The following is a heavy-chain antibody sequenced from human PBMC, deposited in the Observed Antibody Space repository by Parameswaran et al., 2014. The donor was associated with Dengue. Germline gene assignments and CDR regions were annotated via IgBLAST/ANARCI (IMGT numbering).Heavy chain of an antibody. J-gene: IGHJ4*02. Sequence: RWIRQPQEGLEWVSAISGSGGSTYYADSVKGRFTISRDNSKNTLYLQMNSLRAEDTAVYYCAKGGRNDYWGQGNPGHRLL. CDR3: AKGGRNDY. CDR2: ISGSGGST. V-gene: IGHV3-23*01.